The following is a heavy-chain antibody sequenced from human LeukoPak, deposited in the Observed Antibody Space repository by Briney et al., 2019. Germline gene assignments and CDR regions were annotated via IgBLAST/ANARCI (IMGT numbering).Heavy chain of an antibody. Sequence: PGGSLRLSRAASGFTFSNYAMSWVRQAPGKGLECVSAISGSGGSTYYADSVKGRFTISRDNSKNTLYLQMNSLRAEDTAVYYCAKYWWELLTYFDYWGQGTLVTVSS. CDR2: ISGSGGST. CDR3: AKYWWELLTYFDY. J-gene: IGHJ4*02. D-gene: IGHD1-26*01. CDR1: GFTFSNYA. V-gene: IGHV3-23*01.